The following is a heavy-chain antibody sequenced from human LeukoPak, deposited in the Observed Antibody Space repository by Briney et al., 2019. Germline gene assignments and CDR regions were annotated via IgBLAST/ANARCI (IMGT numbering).Heavy chain of an antibody. D-gene: IGHD1-1*01. CDR1: GYNFTGYY. J-gene: IGHJ4*02. CDR2: INPDSGGT. CDR3: AKNELTTAAFDY. V-gene: IGHV1-2*02. Sequence: AASVTLSCTSSGYNFTGYYMHWMRQAPGKGLELMGWINPDSGGTDYAQKVQGRVTLTRDKSISTAYMELSRLRADDTAVYYCAKNELTTAAFDYWGPGTLVAVSS.